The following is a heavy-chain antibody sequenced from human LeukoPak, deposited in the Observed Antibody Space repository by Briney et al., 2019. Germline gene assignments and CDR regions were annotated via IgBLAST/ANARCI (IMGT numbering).Heavy chain of an antibody. CDR2: ISSSGSTI. Sequence: GGTLRLSCAASGFTFSSYEMNWVRQAPGKGLEWVSYISSSGSTIYYADSVKGRFTISRDNAKNSLYLQMNSLRAEDTAVYYCARAPGYARNTDAFDIWGQGTMVTVSS. J-gene: IGHJ3*02. CDR3: ARAPGYARNTDAFDI. D-gene: IGHD1-1*01. CDR1: GFTFSSYE. V-gene: IGHV3-48*03.